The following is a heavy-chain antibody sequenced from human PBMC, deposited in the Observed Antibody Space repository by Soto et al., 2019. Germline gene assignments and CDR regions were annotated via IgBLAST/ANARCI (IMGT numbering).Heavy chain of an antibody. D-gene: IGHD3-3*01. Sequence: ETLSLTCTVSGGSISSSSYYWGWIRQPPGKGLEWIGSIYYSGSTYYNPSLKSRVTISVDTSKNQFSLKLSSVTAADTAVYYCAGGYYDFWSGVNYYYYGMDVWGQGTTVTVSS. J-gene: IGHJ6*02. CDR1: GGSISSSSYY. V-gene: IGHV4-39*01. CDR3: AGGYYDFWSGVNYYYYGMDV. CDR2: IYYSGST.